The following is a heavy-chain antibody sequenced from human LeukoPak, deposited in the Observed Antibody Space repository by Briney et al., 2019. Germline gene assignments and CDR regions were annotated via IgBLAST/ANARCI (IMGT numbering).Heavy chain of an antibody. J-gene: IGHJ4*02. CDR1: GFTVSSNY. CDR2: IYSGGST. Sequence: GESLRLSCAASGFTVSSNYMSWVRHAPGNGMEWVSVIYSGGSTYYADSVKGRFTISRDNSKNTLYLQMNSLRAEDTAVYYCARVGDDYTYDYWGQGTLVTVSS. V-gene: IGHV3-53*01. D-gene: IGHD3-16*01. CDR3: ARVGDDYTYDY.